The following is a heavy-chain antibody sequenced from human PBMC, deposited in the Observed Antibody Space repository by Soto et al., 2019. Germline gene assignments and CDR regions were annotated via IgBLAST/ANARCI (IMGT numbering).Heavy chain of an antibody. D-gene: IGHD2-15*01. CDR1: GWSFSGYY. Sequence: QVQLQQWGAGLLKPSETLSLTCAVYGWSFSGYYWSWIRQPPGKGLEWIGEINHSGSTNYNPSLKSRVTISVETSKNQLSLKLSSVTAADTAVYYCAGVDIVVVVAATSYYYYMAVWGKGTTVTVSS. V-gene: IGHV4-34*01. CDR2: INHSGST. J-gene: IGHJ6*03. CDR3: AGVDIVVVVAATSYYYYMAV.